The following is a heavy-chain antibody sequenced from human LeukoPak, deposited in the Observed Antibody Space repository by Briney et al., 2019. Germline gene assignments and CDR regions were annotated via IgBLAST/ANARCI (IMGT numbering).Heavy chain of an antibody. CDR3: ARVNTGSYRTAFDI. CDR1: GFTFSRYG. CDR2: ISHDGSTK. J-gene: IGHJ3*02. V-gene: IGHV3-30*03. D-gene: IGHD1-26*01. Sequence: GRSLRLSCADSGFTFSRYGMHWVRQAPGKGLEWVAVISHDGSTKYYADSVKGRFTISRDNSKNTLYLQMNSLRVEDTAVYYCARVNTGSYRTAFDIWGQGTMVTVSS.